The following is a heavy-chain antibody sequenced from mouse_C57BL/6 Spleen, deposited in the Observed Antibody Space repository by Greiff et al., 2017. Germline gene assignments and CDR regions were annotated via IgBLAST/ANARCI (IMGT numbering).Heavy chain of an antibody. CDR1: GFTFSDYG. D-gene: IGHD3-1*01. V-gene: IGHV5-17*01. CDR2: ISSGSSTI. Sequence: DVMLVESGGGLVKPGGSLKLSCAASGFTFSDYGMHWVRQAPEKGLEWVAYISSGSSTIYYADTVKGRFTISRDNAKNTLFLQMTSLRSEDTAMYYCARNGGSAMDYWGQGTSVTVSS. J-gene: IGHJ4*01. CDR3: ARNGGSAMDY.